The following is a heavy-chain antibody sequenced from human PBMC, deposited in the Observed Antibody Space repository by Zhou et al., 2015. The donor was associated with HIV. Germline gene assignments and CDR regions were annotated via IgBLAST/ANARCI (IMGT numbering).Heavy chain of an antibody. V-gene: IGHV1-69*01. CDR2: IIPIFGTA. CDR1: GAPFSTFA. J-gene: IGHJ6*02. CDR3: AREGYCSGGSCYSHYYYGMDV. D-gene: IGHD2-15*01. Sequence: QVQLVQSGAELRKPGSSVKVSCKTSGAPFSTFAINWVRQAPGQGLEWMGGIIPIFGTANYAQKFQGRVTITADESTSTAYMELSSLRSEDTAVYYCAREGYCSGGSCYSHYYYGMDVWGQGTTVTVSS.